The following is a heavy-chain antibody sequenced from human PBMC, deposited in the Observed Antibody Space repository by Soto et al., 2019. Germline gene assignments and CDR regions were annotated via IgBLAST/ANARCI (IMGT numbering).Heavy chain of an antibody. CDR3: GNLGGDVVVVPAAIGWYYYYGMEV. D-gene: IGHD2-2*01. CDR1: AGTFSSYA. V-gene: IGHV1-69*01. J-gene: IGHJ6*02. Sequence: QVQLVQSGAEVKKPGSSVKVSCKASAGTFSSYAISWVRQAPGQGLEWMGGIIPIFGTANYAQKFQGRVTITANESTSTAYMELSSLRSEDTAVYYCGNLGGDVVVVPAAIGWYYYYGMEVRGQGTTVTVSS. CDR2: IIPIFGTA.